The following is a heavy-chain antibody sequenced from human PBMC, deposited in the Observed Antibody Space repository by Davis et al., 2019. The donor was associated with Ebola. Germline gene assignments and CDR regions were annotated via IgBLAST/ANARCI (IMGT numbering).Heavy chain of an antibody. J-gene: IGHJ5*02. V-gene: IGHV4-59*12. CDR1: GGSISSYY. CDR3: ARDARQWLSGFDP. CDR2: IYHSGST. Sequence: SETLSLTCTVSGGSISSYYWSWIRQPPGKGLEWIGEIYHSGSTNYNPSLKSRVTISVDKSKNQFSLKLSSVTAADTAVYYCARDARQWLSGFDPWGQGTLVTVSS. D-gene: IGHD6-19*01.